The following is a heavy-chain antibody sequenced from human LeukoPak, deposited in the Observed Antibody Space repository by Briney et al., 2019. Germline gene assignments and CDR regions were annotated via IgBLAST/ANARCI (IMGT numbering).Heavy chain of an antibody. J-gene: IGHJ4*02. CDR2: ISSSSSYI. D-gene: IGHD3-22*01. Sequence: GGSLRLSCAASGFTFSSYSMNWVRQAPGKGLEWVSSISSSSSYIYYADSVKGRFTISRDNAKNSLYLQMNSLRAEDTAVYYCAKVASPDYYDSSGYSNWGQGTLVTVSS. CDR1: GFTFSSYS. V-gene: IGHV3-21*04. CDR3: AKVASPDYYDSSGYSN.